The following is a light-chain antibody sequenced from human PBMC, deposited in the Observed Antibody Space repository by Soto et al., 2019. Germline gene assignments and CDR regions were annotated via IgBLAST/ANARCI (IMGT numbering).Light chain of an antibody. CDR1: QSVRSN. CDR3: QQYNNWLGT. V-gene: IGKV3-15*01. Sequence: EIVMTQSPATLSVSPGERATLSCRASQSVRSNLAWYQQKPGQAPRLLIYGASTRATGIPARFSGSGSGTEFTLTISSLQSEDFAVYYCQQYNNWLGTFGQGTKV. CDR2: GAS. J-gene: IGKJ1*01.